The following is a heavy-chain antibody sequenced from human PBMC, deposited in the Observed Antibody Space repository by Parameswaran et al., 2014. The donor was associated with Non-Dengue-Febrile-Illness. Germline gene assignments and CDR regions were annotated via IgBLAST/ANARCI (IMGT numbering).Heavy chain of an antibody. J-gene: IGHJ5*02. D-gene: IGHD3-22*01. Sequence: WIRQSPSRGLEWLGRTYYRSKWYNDYAVSVKSRITINPDTSKNQFSLQLNSVTPEDTAVYYCARAPQYYDSSGVLSWGWFDPWGQGTLVTVSS. CDR2: TYYRSKWYN. CDR3: ARAPQYYDSSGVLSWGWFDP. V-gene: IGHV6-1*01.